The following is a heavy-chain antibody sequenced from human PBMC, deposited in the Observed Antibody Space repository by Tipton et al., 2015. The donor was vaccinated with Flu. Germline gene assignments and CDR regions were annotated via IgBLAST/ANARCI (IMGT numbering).Heavy chain of an antibody. J-gene: IGHJ4*02. CDR2: GSTNIYASGST. CDR3: AREGDYDVLTGYPVPFDY. Sequence: LRLSCTVSGGSIRSGNNYWTWIRQPAGKGLEWIGRIYASGSTNIYASGSTNYNPSLKSRVTISIDTSKNQFSLKLSSVTAADTALYYCAREGDYDVLTGYPVPFDYWGQGTLVTVSS. V-gene: IGHV4-61*02. D-gene: IGHD3-9*01. CDR1: GGSIRSGNNY.